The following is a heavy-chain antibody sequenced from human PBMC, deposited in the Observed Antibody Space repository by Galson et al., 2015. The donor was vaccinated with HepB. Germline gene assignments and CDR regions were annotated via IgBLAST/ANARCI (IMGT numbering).Heavy chain of an antibody. D-gene: IGHD5-18*01. Sequence: PALVKPTQTLQMTCSFSGFSFSVTGVCVSWIRQSPGKALEWLALIDWDDDTYYNTSLKSRLTISKDTSKNQVVLTMTNMDPVDTATYYCERLGYSNGYVGLGAFDIWGLGTMVTVSS. V-gene: IGHV2-70*01. CDR2: IDWDDDT. J-gene: IGHJ3*02. CDR3: ERLGYSNGYVGLGAFDI. CDR1: GFSFSVTGVC.